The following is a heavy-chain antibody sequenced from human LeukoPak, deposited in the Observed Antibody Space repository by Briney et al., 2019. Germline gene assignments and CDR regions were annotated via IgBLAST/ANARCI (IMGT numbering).Heavy chain of an antibody. D-gene: IGHD3-10*01. CDR1: GGSISSSNYY. CDR3: ARGLPPYYNGSGSYYMSGLGWFDP. J-gene: IGHJ5*02. V-gene: IGHV4-39*07. CDR2: MYYSGST. Sequence: PSETLSLTCSVSGGSISSSNYYWGWIRQPPGKGLEWIGSMYYSGSTYYNPSLKSRVTISVDTSKNQFSLKLSSVTAADTAVYYCARGLPPYYNGSGSYYMSGLGWFDPWGQGTLVTVSS.